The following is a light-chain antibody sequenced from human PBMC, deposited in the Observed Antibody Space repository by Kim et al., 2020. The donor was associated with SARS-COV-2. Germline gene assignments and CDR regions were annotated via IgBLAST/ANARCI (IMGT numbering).Light chain of an antibody. Sequence: DIQMTQSPSTLSASIGDRVTITCRASQSISSWLAWYQQKPGKAPKLLIYKASSLESGVPSSFSGSGSGTEFTLTISSLQPDDFATYDCQQYNSYPYTFGQGTKLEI. J-gene: IGKJ2*01. CDR1: QSISSW. V-gene: IGKV1-5*03. CDR3: QQYNSYPYT. CDR2: KAS.